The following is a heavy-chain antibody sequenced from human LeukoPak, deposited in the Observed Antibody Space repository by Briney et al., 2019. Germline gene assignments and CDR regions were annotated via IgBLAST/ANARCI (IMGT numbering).Heavy chain of an antibody. D-gene: IGHD4-17*01. V-gene: IGHV3-53*01. J-gene: IGHJ4*02. CDR2: IYSSGST. Sequence: PGGSLRLSCAASGFTVSSNYMSWVRQAPGKGLEWVSVIYSSGSTYYADSVKGRFTISRDDSKNTLYLQMNSLRAEDTAVYYCARDSDDYGDMNFDYWGQGTLVTVSS. CDR3: ARDSDDYGDMNFDY. CDR1: GFTVSSNY.